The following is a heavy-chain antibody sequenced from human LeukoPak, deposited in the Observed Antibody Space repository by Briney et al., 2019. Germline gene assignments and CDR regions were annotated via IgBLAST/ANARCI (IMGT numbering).Heavy chain of an antibody. Sequence: SQTLSLTCTVSGGSISSGSYYWSWIRQPAGKGLEWIGRIYTSGSTNYNPSLKSRVTISVDTSKNQFSLKLSSVTAADTAVYYCARGRRYSSSFLDYWGQGTLVTVSS. D-gene: IGHD6-6*01. CDR3: ARGRRYSSSFLDY. CDR1: GGSISSGSYY. V-gene: IGHV4-61*02. CDR2: IYTSGST. J-gene: IGHJ4*02.